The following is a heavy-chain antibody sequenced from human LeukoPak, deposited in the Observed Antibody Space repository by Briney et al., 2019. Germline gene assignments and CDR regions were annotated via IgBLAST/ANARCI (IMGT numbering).Heavy chain of an antibody. Sequence: GGTLRLSCAASGITFSSYGMSWVRQAPGKGLEWVSSISSTGGTTYYADSVKGRFTISRDNSKNTLYLQMNSLRTEDTAVYYCAKTWEPKFGFDHWGQGTLVTVSS. V-gene: IGHV3-23*01. J-gene: IGHJ4*02. CDR1: GITFSSYG. CDR2: ISSTGGTT. CDR3: AKTWEPKFGFDH. D-gene: IGHD1-26*01.